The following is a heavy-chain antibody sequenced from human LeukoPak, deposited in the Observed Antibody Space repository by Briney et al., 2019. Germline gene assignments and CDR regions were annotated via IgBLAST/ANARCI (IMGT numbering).Heavy chain of an antibody. D-gene: IGHD1-26*01. J-gene: IGHJ4*02. V-gene: IGHV1-2*06. CDR2: INPNSGGT. CDR1: GYTFTGYY. CDR3: ARDLVGATGYFDY. Sequence: GASVKVSCKASGYTFTGYYMHWVRQDPGPGLEWMGRINPNSGGTNYAQKFQGRVTMTRDTSISSAYMELSRLRCDDTAVYYCARDLVGATGYFDYWGQGTLVTVSS.